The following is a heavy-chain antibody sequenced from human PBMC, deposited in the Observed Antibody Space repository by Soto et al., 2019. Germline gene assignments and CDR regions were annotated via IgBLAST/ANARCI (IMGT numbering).Heavy chain of an antibody. V-gene: IGHV3-53*01. CDR2: MYSGGST. CDR1: GFSVSSNY. J-gene: IGHJ4*02. D-gene: IGHD7-27*01. Sequence: GGSLRLSCAASGFSVSSNYMTWVRQAPGKGLEWVSVMYSGGSTYYADSVKGRFTISRDSSKYTVYLQMNSLRAEDTAVYYCAREFLGFDYWGQGTRVTVSS. CDR3: AREFLGFDY.